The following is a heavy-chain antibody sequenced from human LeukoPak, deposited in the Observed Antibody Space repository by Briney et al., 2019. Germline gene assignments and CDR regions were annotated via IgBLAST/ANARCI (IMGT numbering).Heavy chain of an antibody. D-gene: IGHD3-3*01. CDR2: ISKSGGGT. J-gene: IGHJ3*02. V-gene: IGHV3-23*01. CDR1: GITFSTIG. Sequence: PGGSLRLSCAVSGITFSTIGVSWVRLAPGKGLEWVSSISKSGGGTDYADSVKGRFTISRDNSKDTLYLQMNSLRAEDTAVYYCAREWLLYLAFDIWGQGTMVTVSS. CDR3: AREWLLYLAFDI.